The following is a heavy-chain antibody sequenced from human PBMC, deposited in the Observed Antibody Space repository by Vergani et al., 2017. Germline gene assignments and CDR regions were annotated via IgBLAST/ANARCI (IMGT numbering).Heavy chain of an antibody. V-gene: IGHV4-39*01. J-gene: IGHJ4*02. Sequence: QLQLQESGPGLVKPSETLSLTCTVSGGSISSSSYYWGWIRQPPGKGLEWIGSLYYSGSTYYNPSLKSRVTISVDTSKNQFSLKLSSVTAADTAVYYCAIQLRAAAGTIDYWGQGTLVTVSS. CDR1: GGSISSSSYY. CDR3: AIQLRAAAGTIDY. D-gene: IGHD6-13*01. CDR2: LYYSGST.